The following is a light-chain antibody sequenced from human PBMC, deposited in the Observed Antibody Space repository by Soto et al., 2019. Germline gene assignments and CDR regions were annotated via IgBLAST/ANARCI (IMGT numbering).Light chain of an antibody. CDR2: GVS. CDR3: QQYGSSPQT. Sequence: EIVLTQSPGTLSLSPGQRATLSCRASQSVNSSYLAWFQQKPGQAPRLLIYGVSTRATGIPDRFSGSGAGTDFTLTISILEPEDFAVYYCQQYGSSPQTFGQGTKVEIK. V-gene: IGKV3-20*01. CDR1: QSVNSSY. J-gene: IGKJ1*01.